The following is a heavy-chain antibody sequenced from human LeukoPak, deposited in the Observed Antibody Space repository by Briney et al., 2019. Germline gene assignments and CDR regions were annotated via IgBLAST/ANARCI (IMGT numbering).Heavy chain of an antibody. V-gene: IGHV3-30-3*01. CDR2: ISYDGSNK. D-gene: IGHD3-10*01. CDR1: GFTFSSYA. CDR3: ARLTYGSGSYYCDY. Sequence: GGSLRLSCAASGFTFSSYAMHWVRQAPGKGLEWVAVISYDGSNKYYADSVKGRFTISRDNSKNTLYLQMNSLRAEDTAVYYCARLTYGSGSYYCDYWGQGTLVTVSS. J-gene: IGHJ4*02.